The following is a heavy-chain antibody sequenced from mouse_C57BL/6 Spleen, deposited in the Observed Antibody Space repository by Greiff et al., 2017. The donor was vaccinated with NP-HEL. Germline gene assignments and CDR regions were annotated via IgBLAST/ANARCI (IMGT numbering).Heavy chain of an antibody. D-gene: IGHD2-3*01. J-gene: IGHJ1*03. CDR2: ISYDGSN. V-gene: IGHV3-6*01. Sequence: ESGPGLVKPSQSLSLTCSVTGYSITSGYYWNWIRQFPGNKLEWMGYISYDGSNNYNPSLKNRISITRDTSKNQFFLKLNSVTTEDTATYYCARDEGDDGYYGYFDVWGTGTTVTVSS. CDR3: ARDEGDDGYYGYFDV. CDR1: GYSITSGYY.